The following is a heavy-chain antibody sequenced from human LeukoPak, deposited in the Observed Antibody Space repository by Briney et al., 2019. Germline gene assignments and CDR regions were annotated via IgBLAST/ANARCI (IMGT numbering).Heavy chain of an antibody. Sequence: PGRSLRLSCAASGFTFSIYSVHWVRQAPGKGLEWVAVISSDGNKKYYADSVKGRFTVSRDNSKNTLYLQMNSLSADDTALYYCAKGRTYYGSGQDDAFDIWGQGTMVTVSS. CDR2: ISSDGNKK. V-gene: IGHV3-30*04. CDR3: AKGRTYYGSGQDDAFDI. D-gene: IGHD3-10*01. J-gene: IGHJ3*02. CDR1: GFTFSIYS.